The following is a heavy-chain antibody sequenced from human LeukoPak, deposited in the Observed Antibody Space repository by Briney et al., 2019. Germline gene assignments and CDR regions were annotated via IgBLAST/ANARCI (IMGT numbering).Heavy chain of an antibody. Sequence: GGSLRLACAASGFTFTNAWMSWVRQAPGKGLEWVGRIKSKGDGETIDNAAPVKGRFTMSRDDSKATLYRQMNSLKAEDTAVYYCTTDLGLTMIRGVIVYGGQGALVTVSS. CDR3: TTDLGLTMIRGVIVY. CDR2: IKSKGDGETI. D-gene: IGHD3-10*01. CDR1: GFTFTNAW. V-gene: IGHV3-15*01. J-gene: IGHJ4*02.